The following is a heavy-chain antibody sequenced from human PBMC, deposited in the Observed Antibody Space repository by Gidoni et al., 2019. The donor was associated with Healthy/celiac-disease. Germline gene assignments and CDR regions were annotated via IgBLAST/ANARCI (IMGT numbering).Heavy chain of an antibody. CDR3: AKDQGKIEYSSSWYPIDY. CDR1: GFNFRSYG. J-gene: IGHJ4*02. CDR2: ISYDGSNK. D-gene: IGHD6-6*01. V-gene: IGHV3-30*18. Sequence: QVQLVESGGGVVQPGRALRLSRADAGFNFRSYGMHWVRQAPGKGLEWVAVISYDGSNKYYADSVKGRFTISRDNSKNTLYLQMNSLRAEDTAVYYCAKDQGKIEYSSSWYPIDYWGQGTLVTVSS.